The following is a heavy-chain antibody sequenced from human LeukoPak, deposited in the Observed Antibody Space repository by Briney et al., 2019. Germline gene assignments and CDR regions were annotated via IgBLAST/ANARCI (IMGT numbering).Heavy chain of an antibody. J-gene: IGHJ4*02. CDR3: ARQRRSSGWPNDY. D-gene: IGHD6-19*01. V-gene: IGHV5-51*01. CDR2: IYPDDSDT. Sequence: GGALKISCHCSGCIFTSYWIAWVREVPGEGLEGMGIIYPDDSDTRYSPSFQGQVTITADKSISTAYLQWSSLKASDNAMYYCARQRRSSGWPNDYWGQGTLVTVSS. CDR1: GCIFTSYW.